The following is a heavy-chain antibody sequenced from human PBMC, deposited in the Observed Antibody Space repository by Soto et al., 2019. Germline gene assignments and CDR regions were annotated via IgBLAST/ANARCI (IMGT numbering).Heavy chain of an antibody. Sequence: PGGSLRLSCAASGFTVSSNYMSWVRQAPGKGLEWVSVIYSGGSTYYADSVKGRFTISRDNSKNTLYLQMNSLRAEDTAVYYCARVISSSSYYYYGMDVWGKGTTVTVSS. V-gene: IGHV3-53*01. D-gene: IGHD6-6*01. CDR3: ARVISSSSYYYYGMDV. CDR1: GFTVSSNY. CDR2: IYSGGST. J-gene: IGHJ6*04.